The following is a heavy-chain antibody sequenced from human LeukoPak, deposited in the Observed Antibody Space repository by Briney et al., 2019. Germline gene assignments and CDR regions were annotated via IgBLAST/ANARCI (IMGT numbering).Heavy chain of an antibody. D-gene: IGHD6-13*01. CDR1: GGSISSYY. Sequence: SETLSLTCTVSGGSISSYYWSWIRQLPGKGLEWIGYIYYSGTTNYNPPLKSRVTISVDTSKNQFSLKLSSVTAADTAVYYCARGVYIAAAQYAYWGQGTLVTVSS. CDR2: IYYSGTT. CDR3: ARGVYIAAAQYAY. V-gene: IGHV4-59*01. J-gene: IGHJ4*02.